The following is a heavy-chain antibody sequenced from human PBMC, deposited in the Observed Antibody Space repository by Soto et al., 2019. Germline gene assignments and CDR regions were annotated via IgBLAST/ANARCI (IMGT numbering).Heavy chain of an antibody. CDR3: ARTSAGLYGSGSYIDYYYCMDV. CDR2: ISAYNGNT. V-gene: IGHV1-18*01. J-gene: IGHJ6*02. CDR1: GYTFTSYG. Sequence: QVQLVQSGAEVKKPGASVKVSCKASGYTFTSYGIRWVRQAPGQRLEWMGWISAYNGNTNYAQKLQGRVTMTTDTSTSTAYMELRSLRSDDTAVYYCARTSAGLYGSGSYIDYYYCMDVWGQGTTVTVSS. D-gene: IGHD3-10*01.